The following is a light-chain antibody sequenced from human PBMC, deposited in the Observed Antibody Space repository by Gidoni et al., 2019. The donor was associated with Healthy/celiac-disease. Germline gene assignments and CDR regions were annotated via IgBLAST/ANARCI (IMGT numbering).Light chain of an antibody. V-gene: IGKV3-15*01. CDR1: QSVSSN. CDR2: GAS. J-gene: IGKJ1*01. Sequence: EIVVTQSPATLSVSPGERATLSCRASQSVSSNLAWYQHKPGQAPRLLVYGASTRATGIPARFSGSGSGTEFTPTISSLQSEDFAVYYCQQYNNWPPWTFGQGTKVEIK. CDR3: QQYNNWPPWT.